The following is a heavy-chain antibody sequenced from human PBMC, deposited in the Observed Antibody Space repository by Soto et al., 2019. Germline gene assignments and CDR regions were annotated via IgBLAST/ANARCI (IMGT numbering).Heavy chain of an antibody. D-gene: IGHD2-15*01. V-gene: IGHV3-33*01. CDR1: GFTFSSYG. CDR3: ARGPGYCSGGSCYSWFDP. Sequence: GASLRLSCAASGFTFSSYGMHWVRQAPGKGLEWVAVIWYDGSNKYFADSVKGRFTISRDNSKNTLYLQMNSLRAEDTAFYYCARGPGYCSGGSCYSWFDPWGQGTLVTVSS. J-gene: IGHJ5*02. CDR2: IWYDGSNK.